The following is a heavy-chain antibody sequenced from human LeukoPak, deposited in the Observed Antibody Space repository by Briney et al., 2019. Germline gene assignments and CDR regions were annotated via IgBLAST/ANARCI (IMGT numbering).Heavy chain of an antibody. Sequence: GGPLNLPVAAPGFTFSNYWRSWFGQAPGKGREGGANIKQDGSEKYYMDSVKGRFTISRDNAKNSLYLQMNSLRAGDTAVYYCARSTITGFGVVIPLEYWGQGTLVTVSS. CDR2: IKQDGSEK. J-gene: IGHJ4*02. CDR3: ARSTITGFGVVIPLEY. V-gene: IGHV3-7*01. CDR1: GFTFSNYW. D-gene: IGHD3-3*01.